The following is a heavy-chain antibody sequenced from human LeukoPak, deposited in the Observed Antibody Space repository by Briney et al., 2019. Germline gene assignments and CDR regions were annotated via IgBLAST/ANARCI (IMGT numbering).Heavy chain of an antibody. V-gene: IGHV4-34*01. Sequence: SETLSLTCAVYGGSFSGYHWSWVRQPPGKGLEWIGEISDDGNTNTNSNPSLKSRVIISVDTSKNQFSLKLTSVTAADTAVYFCARRAYDVTWYFDYWGRGALVTVSS. CDR2: ISDDGNTNT. J-gene: IGHJ4*02. D-gene: IGHD3-16*01. CDR3: ARRAYDVTWYFDY. CDR1: GGSFSGYH.